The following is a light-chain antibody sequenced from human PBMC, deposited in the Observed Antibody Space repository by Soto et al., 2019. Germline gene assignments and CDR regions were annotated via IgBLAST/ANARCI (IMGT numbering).Light chain of an antibody. V-gene: IGLV1-44*01. CDR2: SNN. J-gene: IGLJ2*01. CDR3: AAWDGSLNGPL. Sequence: QSVLTQPPSASGTPGQRVTISCSGSSSNIGRNSVNWYQQLPGTAPKLLMYSNNQRPSGVPDRFSGSKSGTSASLAISGLQSEDEADYYCAAWDGSLNGPLFGGGTKLTVL. CDR1: SSNIGRNS.